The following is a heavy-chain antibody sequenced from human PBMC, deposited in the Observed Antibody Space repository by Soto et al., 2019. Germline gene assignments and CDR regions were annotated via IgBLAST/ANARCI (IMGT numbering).Heavy chain of an antibody. Sequence: SETLSLTCTVSGVSFTSASFYWSWIRQPPGKGLEWIGEINHNGSTNYNPSLKSRVTISVDTSKNQFSLKLSSVTAADTAVYYCARVRYNWNYYFDYWGQGTLVTVSS. CDR1: GVSFTSASFY. CDR2: INHNGST. D-gene: IGHD1-7*01. J-gene: IGHJ4*02. V-gene: IGHV4-34*01. CDR3: ARVRYNWNYYFDY.